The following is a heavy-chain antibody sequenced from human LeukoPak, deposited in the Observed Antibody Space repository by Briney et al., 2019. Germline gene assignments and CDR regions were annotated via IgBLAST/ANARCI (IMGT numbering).Heavy chain of an antibody. J-gene: IGHJ4*02. CDR2: INGDGSSP. Sequence: HPGGSLRLSCTASGFTFSSYWMQWVRQVPGKGLVWVSRINGDGSSPSYADSVKGRFTISRDNAKNSLFLQMNSLRAEDTAVYYCARGTAGDYWGQGTLVTVSS. V-gene: IGHV3-74*01. CDR3: ARGTAGDY. CDR1: GFTFSSYW.